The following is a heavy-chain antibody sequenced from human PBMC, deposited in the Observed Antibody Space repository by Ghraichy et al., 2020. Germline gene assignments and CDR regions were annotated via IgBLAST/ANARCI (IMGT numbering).Heavy chain of an antibody. CDR1: RFTFSSYS. J-gene: IGHJ4*02. Sequence: GGSLRLSCAASRFTFSSYSMNWVRQAPGKGLEWVSSISSSSNYIYYADSVKGRFTISRDNAKNSLYLQMNSLRAEDTAVYYCARFMGQDDDSLTGRTFDYWVQGAMATV. CDR2: ISSSSNYI. D-gene: IGHD3-9*01. CDR3: ARFMGQDDDSLTGRTFDY. V-gene: IGHV3-21*01.